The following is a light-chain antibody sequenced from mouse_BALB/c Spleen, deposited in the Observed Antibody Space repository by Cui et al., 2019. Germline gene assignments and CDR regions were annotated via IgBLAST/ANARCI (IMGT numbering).Light chain of an antibody. CDR2: LTS. Sequence: QIVLTQSPALMSASPGEKVTMTCSASSSVSYMYWYQQKPRSPPKPWIYLTSNLASGVPARFSGSGSGTSYSLTISSMEAEDAATYYWQQWSSNPLTFGAGTKLVLK. V-gene: IGKV4-68*01. J-gene: IGKJ5*01. CDR3: QQWSSNPLT. CDR1: SSVSY.